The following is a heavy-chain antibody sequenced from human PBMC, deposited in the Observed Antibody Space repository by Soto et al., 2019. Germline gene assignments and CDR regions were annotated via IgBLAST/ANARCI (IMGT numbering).Heavy chain of an antibody. D-gene: IGHD6-13*01. CDR3: RRSSRYSTDV. J-gene: IGHJ6*02. CDR2: IYSTGNT. CDR1: GDSIRSSSY. Sequence: SETLSVTCTVSGDSIRSSSYWGWIRQPPGKGLEWIGSIYSTGNTYYNPSLNSQVTISVDTSKNQFSLNVISVTAADTAVYYCRRSSRYSTDVWGQGTTVP. V-gene: IGHV4-39*01.